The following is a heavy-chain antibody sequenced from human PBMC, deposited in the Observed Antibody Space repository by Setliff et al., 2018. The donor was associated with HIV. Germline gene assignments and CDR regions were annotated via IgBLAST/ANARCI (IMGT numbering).Heavy chain of an antibody. CDR1: GGSFSGYY. CDR2: INHSGST. Sequence: LSETLSLTCAVYGGSFSGYYWSWIRQPPGKGLEWIGEINHSGSTNYNPSLKSRVTISVDTSKNQFSLKLSSVTAADTAVYYCNIYYYYYMDVWGKGTRSPSP. V-gene: IGHV4-34*01. CDR3: NIYYYYYMDV. J-gene: IGHJ6*03.